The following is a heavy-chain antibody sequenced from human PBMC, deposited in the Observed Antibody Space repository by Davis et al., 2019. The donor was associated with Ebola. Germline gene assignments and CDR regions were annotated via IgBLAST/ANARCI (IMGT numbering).Heavy chain of an antibody. CDR1: GGSFSGYY. CDR3: ARGRYFDWLLSLDYYYYMDV. V-gene: IGHV4-34*01. J-gene: IGHJ6*03. D-gene: IGHD3-9*01. CDR2: INHSGST. Sequence: SETLSLTCAVYGGSFSGYYWSWIRQPPGKGLEWIGEINHSGSTNYNPSLKSRVTTSVDTSKNQFSLKLSSVTAADTAVYYCARGRYFDWLLSLDYYYYMDVWGKGTTVTVSS.